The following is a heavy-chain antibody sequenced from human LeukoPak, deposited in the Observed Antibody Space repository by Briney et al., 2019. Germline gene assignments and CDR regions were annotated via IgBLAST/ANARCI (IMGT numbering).Heavy chain of an antibody. V-gene: IGHV3-13*01. D-gene: IGHD3-9*01. CDR2: IGTAGDT. CDR3: ARLKKTYYDILTGYYLGYFDY. Sequence: GGSLRLSCAASGFTFSSYDMHWVRQATGKGLEWVSAIGTAGDTYYPGSVKGRFTISRENAKNSLYLQMNSLRAGDTAVYYCARLKKTYYDILTGYYLGYFDYWGQGTLVTVSS. CDR1: GFTFSSYD. J-gene: IGHJ4*02.